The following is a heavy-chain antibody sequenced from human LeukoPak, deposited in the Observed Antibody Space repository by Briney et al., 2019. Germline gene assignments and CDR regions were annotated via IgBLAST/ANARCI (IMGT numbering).Heavy chain of an antibody. J-gene: IGHJ5*02. V-gene: IGHV1-69*02. CDR3: ARSEYSSSWHWFDP. D-gene: IGHD6-13*01. CDR2: IIPILGIA. Sequence: SVKVSCKASGGTFSSYTISWVRQAPGQGLEWMGRIIPILGIANYAQKFQGRVTITADKSTSTAYMELSSLRSEDTAMYYCARSEYSSSWHWFDPWGQGTLVTVSS. CDR1: GGTFSSYT.